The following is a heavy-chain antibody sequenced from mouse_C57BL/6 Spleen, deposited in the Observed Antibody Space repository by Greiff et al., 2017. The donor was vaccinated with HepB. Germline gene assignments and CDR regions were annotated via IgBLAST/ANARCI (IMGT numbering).Heavy chain of an antibody. V-gene: IGHV1-72*01. CDR3: ARGSYGNYDAMDY. CDR2: IDPNSGGT. CDR1: GYTFTSYW. Sequence: VQLQQSGAELVKPGASVKLSCKASGYTFTSYWMHWVKQRPGRGLEWIGRIDPNSGGTKYNEKFKSKATLTVDKPSSTAYMQLSSLTSADSAVYYCARGSYGNYDAMDYWGQGTSVTVSS. D-gene: IGHD2-1*01. J-gene: IGHJ4*01.